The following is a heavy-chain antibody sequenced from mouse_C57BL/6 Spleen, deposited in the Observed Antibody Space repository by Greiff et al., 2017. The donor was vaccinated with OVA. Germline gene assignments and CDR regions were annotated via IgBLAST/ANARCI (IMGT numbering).Heavy chain of an antibody. Sequence: QVHVKQSGPELVKPGASVKLSCKASGYTFTSYDINWVKQRPGQGLEWIGWIYPRDGSTKYNEKCKGKATLTVDTSSSTAYRELHSLTSEDSAVYFCANYYGSSYWYFDVWGTGTTVTVSS. CDR1: GYTFTSYD. CDR3: ANYYGSSYWYFDV. V-gene: IGHV1-85*01. J-gene: IGHJ1*03. D-gene: IGHD1-1*01. CDR2: IYPRDGST.